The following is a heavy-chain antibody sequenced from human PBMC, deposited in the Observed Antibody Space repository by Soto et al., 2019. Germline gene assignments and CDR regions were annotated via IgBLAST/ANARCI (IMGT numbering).Heavy chain of an antibody. J-gene: IGHJ4*02. CDR1: GYTFTSKY. V-gene: IGHV1-18*01. CDR2: INAHSDNT. D-gene: IGHD4-17*01. CDR3: ATTVTAIEY. Sequence: SAEVSSEAPGYTFTSKYLHWVRQAPRQGLEWMGLINAHSDNTNFAQKVQGRVTMTTNTSTTTAYMELRGLTSDVTAVYYCATTVTAIEYWRQGTLVTVSS.